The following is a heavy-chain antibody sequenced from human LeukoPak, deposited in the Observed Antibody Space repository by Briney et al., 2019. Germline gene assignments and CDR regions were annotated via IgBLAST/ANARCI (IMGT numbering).Heavy chain of an antibody. CDR2: INPNSGGT. V-gene: IGHV1-2*02. Sequence: ASVKVSCKASGYTFTGYYMHWVRQAPGQGLEWMGWINPNSGGTNYAQKFQGRVTMTGDTSISTAYMELSRLRSDDTAVYYCARGSGGIAARSPTNWGQGTLVTVSS. CDR3: ARGSGGIAARSPTN. J-gene: IGHJ4*02. D-gene: IGHD6-6*01. CDR1: GYTFTGYY.